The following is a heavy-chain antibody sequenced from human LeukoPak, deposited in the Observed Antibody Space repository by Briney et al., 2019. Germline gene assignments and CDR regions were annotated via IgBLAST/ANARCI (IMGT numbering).Heavy chain of an antibody. D-gene: IGHD2-2*01. J-gene: IGHJ4*02. CDR2: IRHDGSNR. V-gene: IGHV3-30*02. CDR3: AKDPGYCTSSSCYTFDY. CDR1: GFTFSRHG. Sequence: GGSLRLSCAAFGFTFSRHGMHWVRQAPGKGQEWVAFIRHDGSNRYYRDSVKGRLTISRDNSKNTLYLQMNSLTPEDTAMYYCAKDPGYCTSSSCYTFDYWGQGTLVTVSS.